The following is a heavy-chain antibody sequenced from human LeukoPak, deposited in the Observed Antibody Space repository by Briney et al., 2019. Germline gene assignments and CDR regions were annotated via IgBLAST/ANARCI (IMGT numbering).Heavy chain of an antibody. Sequence: PGGSLRLSCAASGFTFSSYGMSWVRQAPGKGLEWVSGISGSGGNTYYADSVKGRFTISRDNSKNTVSLQMNSLRAEDTAVYYCAKDPTAAGRNYFDYWGQGTLVTVSS. CDR3: AKDPTAAGRNYFDY. D-gene: IGHD6-13*01. CDR2: ISGSGGNT. V-gene: IGHV3-23*01. CDR1: GFTFSSYG. J-gene: IGHJ4*02.